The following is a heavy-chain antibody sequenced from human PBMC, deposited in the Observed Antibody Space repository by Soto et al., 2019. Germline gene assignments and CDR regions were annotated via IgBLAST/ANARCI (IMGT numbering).Heavy chain of an antibody. CDR3: AKGSTAISSNYFDY. Sequence: GGSLRLSCAASGFTFSSYAISWVRQAPGKGLEWVSAISGSGGSTYYADSVKGRFTISRDNSKNTLYLQMNSLRAEDTAVYYCAKGSTAISSNYFDYWGQGTLVTVSS. J-gene: IGHJ4*02. D-gene: IGHD2-21*02. CDR1: GFTFSSYA. V-gene: IGHV3-23*01. CDR2: ISGSGGST.